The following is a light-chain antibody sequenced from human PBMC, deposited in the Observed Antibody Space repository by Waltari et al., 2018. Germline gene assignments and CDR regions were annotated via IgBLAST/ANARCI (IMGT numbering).Light chain of an antibody. J-gene: IGLJ2*01. CDR3: SSYITTNTLWL. Sequence: QSALTQPASVSGSPGQSITISCTGASSVVGAFNFVSWYQHHPGKAPKLIVYEVTNRPSGVSSRFAGSKSYNTASLTISGLQAEDEADYYCSSYITTNTLWLFGGGTKLTVL. CDR2: EVT. CDR1: SSVVGAFNF. V-gene: IGLV2-14*01.